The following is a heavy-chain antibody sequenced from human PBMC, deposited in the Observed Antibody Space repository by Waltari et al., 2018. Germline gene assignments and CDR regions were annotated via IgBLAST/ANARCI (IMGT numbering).Heavy chain of an antibody. J-gene: IGHJ6*02. CDR1: GFTFGDYA. CDR2: IRSKAYGGTT. V-gene: IGHV3-49*04. D-gene: IGHD6-13*01. Sequence: EVQLVESGGGLVQPGRSLRLSCTASGFTFGDYAMSWVRQAPGKGLEWVGFIRSKAYGGTTEYAASVKGRFTISRDDSKSIAYLQMNSLKTEDTAVYYCARSRAAGIIDYYYYYGMDVWGQGTTVTVSS. CDR3: ARSRAAGIIDYYYYYGMDV.